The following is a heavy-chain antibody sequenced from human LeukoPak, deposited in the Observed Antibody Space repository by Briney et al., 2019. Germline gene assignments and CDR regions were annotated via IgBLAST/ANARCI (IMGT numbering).Heavy chain of an antibody. CDR1: GYTFTSYG. J-gene: IGHJ5*02. V-gene: IGHV1-18*01. CDR2: ISAYNGNT. Sequence: GASVKVSCKASGYTFTSYGISWVRQAPGQGLEWMGWISAYNGNTNYAQKLQGRVTMTEDTSTDTAYMELSSLRSEDTAVYYCATVLYCSGGSCYHNWFDPWGQGTLVTVSS. D-gene: IGHD2-15*01. CDR3: ATVLYCSGGSCYHNWFDP.